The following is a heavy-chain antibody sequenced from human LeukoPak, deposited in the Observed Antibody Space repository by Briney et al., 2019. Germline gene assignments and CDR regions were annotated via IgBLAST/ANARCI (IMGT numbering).Heavy chain of an antibody. V-gene: IGHV4-34*01. CDR3: AREAGAYGDYVGLYYFDY. D-gene: IGHD4-17*01. CDR2: INHSGST. J-gene: IGHJ4*02. Sequence: SETLSLTCAVYGRSFSGYYWSWIRQPPRKGLEWIGEINHSGSTNYNPSLKSRVTISVDTSKNQFSLKLSSVTAADTAVYYCAREAGAYGDYVGLYYFDYWGQGTLVTVSS. CDR1: GRSFSGYY.